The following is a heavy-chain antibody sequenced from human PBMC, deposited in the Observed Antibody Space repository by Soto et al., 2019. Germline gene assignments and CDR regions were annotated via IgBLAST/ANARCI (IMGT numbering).Heavy chain of an antibody. D-gene: IGHD3-16*02. CDR2: IVVGSGNT. Sequence: SVKVSCKASGFTFTSSAVQWVRQARGQRLEWIGWIVVGSGNTNYAQKFQERVTITRDMSTSTAYMELSSLRSEDTAVYYCAADMITFGGVIVIPTYGMDVWGQGTTVTVSS. V-gene: IGHV1-58*01. CDR1: GFTFTSSA. J-gene: IGHJ6*02. CDR3: AADMITFGGVIVIPTYGMDV.